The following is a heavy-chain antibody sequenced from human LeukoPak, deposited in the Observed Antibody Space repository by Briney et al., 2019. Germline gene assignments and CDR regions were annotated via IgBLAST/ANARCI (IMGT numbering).Heavy chain of an antibody. Sequence: ASVKVSCKASGYIFTSYGISWVRQAPGQGLEWMGWISVYNGNTNYPQSLQGRVTMTTDTSTTTAYMELRSLRSGDTAVYYCARDINGYYYDSHGYYPTDLWGQGTLVTVSS. V-gene: IGHV1-18*01. CDR2: ISVYNGNT. J-gene: IGHJ5*02. CDR1: GYIFTSYG. CDR3: ARDINGYYYDSHGYYPTDL. D-gene: IGHD3-22*01.